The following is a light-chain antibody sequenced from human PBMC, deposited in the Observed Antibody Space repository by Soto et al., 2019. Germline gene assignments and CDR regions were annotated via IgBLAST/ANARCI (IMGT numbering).Light chain of an antibody. CDR3: AGWDDSLNGRV. Sequence: QSVLTQPPSASGTPGQRVTISCSGSSSNIGSNTLNWYQQLPGTAPKLLIYSGNQRPSGVADRFSGSKSGTSASLAISGLQSEDEADYYCAGWDDSLNGRVFGTGTKLTVL. CDR1: SSNIGSNT. J-gene: IGLJ1*01. CDR2: SGN. V-gene: IGLV1-44*01.